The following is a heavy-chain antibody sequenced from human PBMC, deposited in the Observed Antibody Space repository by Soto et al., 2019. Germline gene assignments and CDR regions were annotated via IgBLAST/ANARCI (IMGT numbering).Heavy chain of an antibody. V-gene: IGHV1-69*06. Sequence: SVKVSCKASGGTFSSYAISWVRQAPGQGLEWMGGIIPIFGTANYAQKFQGRVTITADKSTSTAYMELSSLRSEDTAVYYCARVRALRFLGRPNWFDPWGRGTLVTVSS. CDR2: IIPIFGTA. J-gene: IGHJ5*02. CDR1: GGTFSSYA. CDR3: ARVRALRFLGRPNWFDP. D-gene: IGHD3-3*01.